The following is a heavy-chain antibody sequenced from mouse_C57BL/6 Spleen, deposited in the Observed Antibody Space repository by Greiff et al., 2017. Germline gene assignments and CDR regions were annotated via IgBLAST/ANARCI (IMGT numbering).Heavy chain of an antibody. V-gene: IGHV1-55*01. CDR3: ARKRIYYGRDYSLDY. Sequence: VQLQQSGAELVKPGASVKMSCTASGYTFTSYWMPWVKQRPGQGLEWIGAIYPGSGSTNYNEKFQSKATLPVDTSSSTPYMQLSSLTSEASAVFYSARKRIYYGRDYSLDYWGQGTTVTVSS. D-gene: IGHD2-1*01. CDR2: IYPGSGST. CDR1: GYTFTSYW. J-gene: IGHJ4*01.